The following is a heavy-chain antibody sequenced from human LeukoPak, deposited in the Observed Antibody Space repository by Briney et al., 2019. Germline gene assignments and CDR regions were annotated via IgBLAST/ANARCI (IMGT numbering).Heavy chain of an antibody. CDR3: AILTTVHDAFDI. J-gene: IGHJ3*02. CDR2: IQYDGTNK. CDR1: GFTFSSYG. D-gene: IGHD4-17*01. V-gene: IGHV3-30*02. Sequence: PGGSLRLSCSTSGFTFSSYGIHWVRQAPGKGLEWVAFIQYDGTNKYYADSVKGRFTISRDNSKNTLYLQMNSLRAEDTAVYYCAILTTVHDAFDIWGQGTMVTVSS.